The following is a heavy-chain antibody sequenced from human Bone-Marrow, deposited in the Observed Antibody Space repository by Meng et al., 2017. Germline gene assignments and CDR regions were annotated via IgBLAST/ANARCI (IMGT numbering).Heavy chain of an antibody. Sequence: QGKLQESGPGRVNPSQTLSLTCTVSGGSISSGNHYWSWIRQHPGKGLEYIGYIYYSGSTYYNPSLKSRVIISVDTSKNQFSLRLNSVTAADTAVYYCASLYGDSSVWYLDLWGRGTLVTVSS. CDR1: GGSISSGNHY. CDR3: ASLYGDSSVWYLDL. D-gene: IGHD4-17*01. CDR2: IYYSGST. V-gene: IGHV4-31*03. J-gene: IGHJ2*01.